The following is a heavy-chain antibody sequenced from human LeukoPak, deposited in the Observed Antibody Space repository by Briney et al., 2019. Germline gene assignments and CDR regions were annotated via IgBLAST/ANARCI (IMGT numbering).Heavy chain of an antibody. V-gene: IGHV4-39*01. CDR3: ARNVSTGYFDY. J-gene: IGHJ4*02. CDR1: GGSISSTTSY. Sequence: SETLSLTCTVSGGSISSTTSYWGWIRQPPGKGLEWIGSIYYSRSTHYNPSLRSRITISVDTSKNQFSLQLRSVTAADTAVYYCARNVSTGYFDYWGQGTLVTVSS. CDR2: IYYSRST. D-gene: IGHD3-22*01.